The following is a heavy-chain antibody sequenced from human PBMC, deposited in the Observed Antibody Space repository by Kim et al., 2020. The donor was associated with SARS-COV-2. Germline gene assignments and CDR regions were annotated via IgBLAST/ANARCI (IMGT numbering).Heavy chain of an antibody. CDR3: ARLCRGGYCSGGHCYGGGPGHCGVDV. CDR1: DGSISSSAFY. Sequence: SETLSLTCTVSDGSISSSAFYWGWIRQPSGKGLEWIGTIDYSGNTYYNPSLKSRVTIFVHTSKSQFSLMLSSVTAADTAVFYCARLCRGGYCSGGHCYGGGPGHCGVDVWGPGTTVTVSS. CDR2: IDYSGNT. J-gene: IGHJ6*02. V-gene: IGHV4-39*01. D-gene: IGHD2-15*01.